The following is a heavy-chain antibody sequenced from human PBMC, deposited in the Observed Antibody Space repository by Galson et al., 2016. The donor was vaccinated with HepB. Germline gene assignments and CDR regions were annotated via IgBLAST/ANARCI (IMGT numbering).Heavy chain of an antibody. J-gene: IGHJ4*02. D-gene: IGHD4-17*01. CDR3: VRLPPWGLVTSSDY. CDR1: GFTFDAFA. CDR2: ISWNSDSV. Sequence: SLRLSCAVSGFTFDAFAMHWVRQTPGKGLEWVSGISWNSDSVGYAASVRGRFTISSDNTNNSLYLQMNSLTTADTALYYCVRLPPWGLVTSSDYWGQGTLVTVSS. V-gene: IGHV3-9*01.